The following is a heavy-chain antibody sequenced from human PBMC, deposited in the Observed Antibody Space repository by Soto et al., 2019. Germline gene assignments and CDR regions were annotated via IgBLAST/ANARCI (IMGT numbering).Heavy chain of an antibody. J-gene: IGHJ4*02. V-gene: IGHV4-59*01. Sequence: PSETLSLTCTVSGGSISSYYWSWIRQPPGKGLEWIGYIYYSGSTNYNPSLKSRVTISVDTSKNQFSLKLSSVTAADTAVYYCARAAGITMIVVTSTFDYWGQGTLVTVSS. CDR2: IYYSGST. CDR1: GGSISSYY. D-gene: IGHD3-22*01. CDR3: ARAAGITMIVVTSTFDY.